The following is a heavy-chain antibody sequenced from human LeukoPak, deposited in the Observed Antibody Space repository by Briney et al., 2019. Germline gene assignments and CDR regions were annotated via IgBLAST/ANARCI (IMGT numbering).Heavy chain of an antibody. D-gene: IGHD5-24*01. CDR3: ARGRDGYNPGKDY. Sequence: GGSLRLSCAASGFTFSSYSMNWVRQAPGKGLEWVSYISSSSSTIYYADSVKGRFTISRDNAKNSLYLQMNSLRAEDTAVYYCARGRDGYNPGKDYWGQGTLVTVSS. J-gene: IGHJ4*02. CDR2: ISSSSSTI. V-gene: IGHV3-48*04. CDR1: GFTFSSYS.